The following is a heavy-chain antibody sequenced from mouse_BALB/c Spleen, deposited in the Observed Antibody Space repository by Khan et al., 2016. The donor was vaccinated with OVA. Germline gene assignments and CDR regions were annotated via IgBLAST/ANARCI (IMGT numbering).Heavy chain of an antibody. CDR1: GYIFTSYW. D-gene: IGHD2-10*02. CDR2: IYPGTGST. J-gene: IGHJ4*01. V-gene: IGHV1-76*01. CDR3: SRGVYGNHAMGY. Sequence: QVQLKQSGAELVRPGASVKLSCKTSGYIFTSYWIHWVKQRSGQGLEWIARIYPGTGSTYYNEKFKGKAKLTAAKSSRTAYKQLNSLRSEDSAVQLCSRGVYGNHAMGYRGQGTSVTGSS.